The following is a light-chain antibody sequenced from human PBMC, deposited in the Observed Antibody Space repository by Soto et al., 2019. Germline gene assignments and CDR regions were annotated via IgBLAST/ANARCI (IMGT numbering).Light chain of an antibody. Sequence: QSVLTQPASVSGSPGQSITISCTGTSSDVGNYKLVSWYQQHPDKAPKLLIYEGSKRPSGVSNRFSGSKSDNTASLTISGLQAEDEADYYCCSYAGSTTVIFGGGTKLTVL. CDR1: SSDVGNYKL. J-gene: IGLJ2*01. CDR2: EGS. CDR3: CSYAGSTTVI. V-gene: IGLV2-23*01.